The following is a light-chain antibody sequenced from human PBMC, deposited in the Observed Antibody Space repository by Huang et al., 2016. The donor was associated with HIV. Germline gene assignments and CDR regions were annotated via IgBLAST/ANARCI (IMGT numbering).Light chain of an antibody. CDR3: LQHNGHPLT. Sequence: DIQMTQSPSVMSASVGDRVTISCRASQGIRNRLVWFQQKPGRGPKRLIHDASSLESGVPTRFIGSGSGTEFTLTINSLQPEDFATYYCLQHNGHPLTFGGGTRVEIK. CDR2: DAS. V-gene: IGKV1-17*03. CDR1: QGIRNR. J-gene: IGKJ4*01.